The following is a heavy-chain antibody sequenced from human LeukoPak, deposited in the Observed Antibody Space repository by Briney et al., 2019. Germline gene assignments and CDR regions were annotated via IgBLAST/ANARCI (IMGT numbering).Heavy chain of an antibody. J-gene: IGHJ5*02. D-gene: IGHD5-18*01. CDR2: ISAYNGNT. CDR3: ARGDTAVPRDWFGT. Sequence: ASVKVSCKASGYTFTTYGINWVRQAPGQGLEWMGWISAYNGNTNYAQKRQGSVTMTTDTSTSTAYMELRTLRSDDTAVYYCARGDTAVPRDWFGTWGQGTLVTVSS. V-gene: IGHV1-18*01. CDR1: GYTFTTYG.